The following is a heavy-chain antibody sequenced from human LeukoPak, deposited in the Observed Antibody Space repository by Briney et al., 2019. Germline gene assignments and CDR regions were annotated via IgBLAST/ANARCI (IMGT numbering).Heavy chain of an antibody. CDR1: GGSISSYY. CDR2: IYYSGST. V-gene: IGHV4-59*01. J-gene: IGHJ3*02. D-gene: IGHD1-26*01. CDR3: ARSSRSYHGAFDI. Sequence: PSETLSLTCTVSGGSISSYYWSWIRQPPGKGLEWIGYIYYSGSTNYNPSLKSRVTISVDTSKNQFSLKLSSVTAVDTAVYYCARSSRSYHGAFDIWGQGTMVTVSS.